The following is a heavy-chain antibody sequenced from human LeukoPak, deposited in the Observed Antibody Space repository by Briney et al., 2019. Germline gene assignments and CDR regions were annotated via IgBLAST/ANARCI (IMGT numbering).Heavy chain of an antibody. CDR1: GFTFDDYA. J-gene: IGHJ4*02. D-gene: IGHD6-19*01. Sequence: GRSLRLSCAASGFTFDDYAMHWVRQAPGKGLEWVSGISWNSGSIGYADSVKGRFTISRDNAKNSLYLQMNSLRAEDTALYYCAKDKGPVPYYFDYWGQGTLVTVSS. CDR2: ISWNSGSI. CDR3: AKDKGPVPYYFDY. V-gene: IGHV3-9*01.